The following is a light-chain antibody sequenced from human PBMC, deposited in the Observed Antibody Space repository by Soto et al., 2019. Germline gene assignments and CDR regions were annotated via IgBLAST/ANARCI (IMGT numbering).Light chain of an antibody. Sequence: QSVLTQPPSASGTPGQRVTISCSGSSSNIGSNYVYWYQQLPGTAPKLLIYSNNQRPSGVPDRFSGSKSGTSASLAISGLRSEDEADYYVAACDDSLIGRLFGGWTKVTVL. CDR3: AACDDSLIGRL. CDR2: SNN. J-gene: IGLJ2*01. V-gene: IGLV1-47*02. CDR1: SSNIGSNY.